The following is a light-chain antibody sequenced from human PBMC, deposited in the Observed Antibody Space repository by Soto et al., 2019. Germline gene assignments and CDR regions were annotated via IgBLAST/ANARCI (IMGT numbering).Light chain of an antibody. J-gene: IGKJ4*01. CDR3: QQYYDYPPLI. V-gene: IGKV3-15*01. CDR2: GAS. Sequence: EIVMTQSPATLSVSPGERATLSCRASRNINSKFAWYQQKPRQHPSLLLSGASTRATGIPARFSGSGSGTEFTLTISSLQSEDFAVYYCQQYYDYPPLIFGGGTKVEIK. CDR1: RNINSK.